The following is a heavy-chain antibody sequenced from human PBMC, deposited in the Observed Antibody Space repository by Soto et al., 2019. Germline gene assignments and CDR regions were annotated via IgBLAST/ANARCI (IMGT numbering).Heavy chain of an antibody. CDR3: AKVFYYYDSSGYYYFDY. Sequence: GSLRLACTASGFTFSSYAVSWVRQAPGKGPEWISSISGSGSTIYYADSVKVRFTISRDNSKNTLYLQMSSLRAEDTAVYYCAKVFYYYDSSGYYYFDYWGQGTLVTVSS. CDR1: GFTFSSYA. V-gene: IGHV3-23*01. D-gene: IGHD3-22*01. J-gene: IGHJ4*02. CDR2: ISGSGSTI.